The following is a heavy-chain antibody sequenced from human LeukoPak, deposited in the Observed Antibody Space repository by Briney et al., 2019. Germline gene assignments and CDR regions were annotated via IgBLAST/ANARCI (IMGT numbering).Heavy chain of an antibody. CDR2: ISGSGGST. Sequence: GGSLRLSCAASRFTFSSYAMSWVRQAPGKGLEWVSAISGSGGSTYYADSVKGRFTISRDNSKNTLYLQMNSLRAEDTAVYYCAKDLGAVVVPAASRVYWGQGTLVTVSS. J-gene: IGHJ4*02. V-gene: IGHV3-23*01. CDR1: RFTFSSYA. CDR3: AKDLGAVVVPAASRVY. D-gene: IGHD2-2*01.